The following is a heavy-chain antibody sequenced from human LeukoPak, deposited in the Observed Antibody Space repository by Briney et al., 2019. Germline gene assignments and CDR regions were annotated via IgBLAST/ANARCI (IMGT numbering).Heavy chain of an antibody. V-gene: IGHV3-23*01. CDR2: IPGSGGST. Sequence: GGSLRLSCAASGFNFSIYAMSWVRQAPGKGLEWVSGIPGSGGSTSYADSVKGRFTISRDNSRNTLYLLLDSLRVEDTAVYYCAKDIQNYSDSNGYYWGYYFDSWGQGTLVTVSS. CDR3: AKDIQNYSDSNGYYWGYYFDS. D-gene: IGHD3-22*01. CDR1: GFNFSIYA. J-gene: IGHJ4*02.